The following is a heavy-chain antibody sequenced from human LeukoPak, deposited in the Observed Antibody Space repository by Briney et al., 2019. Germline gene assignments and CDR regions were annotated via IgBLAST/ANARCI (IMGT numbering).Heavy chain of an antibody. Sequence: GGSLRLSCAASGFTFSSYGMHWVRRAPGKGLEWVAVIWYDGSNKYYADSVKGRFTISRDNSKNTLYLQMNSLRAEDTAVYYCARDPDCSSTSCYAFDYWGQGTLVTVSS. D-gene: IGHD2-2*01. J-gene: IGHJ4*02. CDR1: GFTFSSYG. CDR2: IWYDGSNK. V-gene: IGHV3-33*01. CDR3: ARDPDCSSTSCYAFDY.